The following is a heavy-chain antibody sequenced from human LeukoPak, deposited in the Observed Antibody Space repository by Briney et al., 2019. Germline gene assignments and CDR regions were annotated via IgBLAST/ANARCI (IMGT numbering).Heavy chain of an antibody. CDR3: AKSHGYSYGFDY. CDR2: ISYDASNK. V-gene: IGHV3-30*18. Sequence: TGGSLRLSCAASGFTFSSYVMHWVRQAPGKGLEWVAVISYDASNKYYADSVKGRFTISRDNSKNTLYLQMNSLRAEDTAVYYCAKSHGYSYGFDYWGQGTLVTVSS. D-gene: IGHD5-18*01. J-gene: IGHJ4*02. CDR1: GFTFSSYV.